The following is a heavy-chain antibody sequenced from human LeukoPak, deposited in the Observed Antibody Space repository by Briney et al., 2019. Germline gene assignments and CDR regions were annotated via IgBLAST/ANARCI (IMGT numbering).Heavy chain of an antibody. V-gene: IGHV3-23*01. D-gene: IGHD2-8*01. J-gene: IGHJ6*03. CDR3: ANGNRCTSPNCLGYYYFYMDV. Sequence: PGGSLRLSCAASRFTFSSYAMNWLRQAPGRGLELVSGFSGSGGTTYYADSVKGRFTISRDNSKNTLYLQMNSLRAEDTAVYYCANGNRCTSPNCLGYYYFYMDVWGKGTTVTVSS. CDR1: RFTFSSYA. CDR2: FSGSGGTT.